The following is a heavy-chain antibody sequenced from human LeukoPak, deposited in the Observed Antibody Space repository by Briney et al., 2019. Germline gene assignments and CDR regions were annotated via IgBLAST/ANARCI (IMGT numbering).Heavy chain of an antibody. Sequence: ASVTVSCKASGYTFSAYHMHWVRQAPGQGLEWMGWVSPNSGATSYAQKFQGRVAMTRDTPISTAFMELNRLISDDTAVYYCARGYGESPGEVRWGQGTLVTVSS. D-gene: IGHD4/OR15-4a*01. V-gene: IGHV1-2*02. CDR3: ARGYGESPGEVR. CDR2: VSPNSGAT. CDR1: GYTFSAYH. J-gene: IGHJ4*02.